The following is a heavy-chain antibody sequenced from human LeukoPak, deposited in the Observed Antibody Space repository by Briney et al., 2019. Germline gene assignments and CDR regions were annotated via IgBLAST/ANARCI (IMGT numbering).Heavy chain of an antibody. CDR2: ISYDGSNK. CDR3: ARGRYFDWLLYYFDY. Sequence: PGGSLRLSCAASGFTFSSYAMHWVRQAPGKGLEWVAVISYDGSNKYYADSVKGRFTISRDNSKNTLYLQMNSLRAEDTAVYYCARGRYFDWLLYYFDYWGQGTLVTVSS. CDR1: GFTFSSYA. J-gene: IGHJ4*02. D-gene: IGHD3-9*01. V-gene: IGHV3-30-3*01.